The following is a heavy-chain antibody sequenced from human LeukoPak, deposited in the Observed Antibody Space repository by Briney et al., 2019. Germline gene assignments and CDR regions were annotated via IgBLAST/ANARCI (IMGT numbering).Heavy chain of an antibody. Sequence: GSSVKVSCKASGGTFSSYAISWVRQAPGQGLEWMGGIIPIFGTANYAQKFQGRVTITADKSTSTAYMELSSLRSEDTAVYYCARESTVAPAGWFDPWGQGTLVTVSS. D-gene: IGHD4-23*01. CDR3: ARESTVAPAGWFDP. CDR1: GGTFSSYA. J-gene: IGHJ5*02. V-gene: IGHV1-69*06. CDR2: IIPIFGTA.